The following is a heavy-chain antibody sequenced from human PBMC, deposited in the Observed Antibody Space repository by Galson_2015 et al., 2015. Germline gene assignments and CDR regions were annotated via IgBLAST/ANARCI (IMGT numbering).Heavy chain of an antibody. D-gene: IGHD3-22*01. J-gene: IGHJ1*01. V-gene: IGHV3-9*01. Sequence: SLRLSCAASGFTFDDHAMHWVRQVPGKGLEWVSGISWNSGKIDYVASVKSRFTISRDSAKSLLFLQMNSLREEDTAFYYCAKDMTGEYDRSGYRSNFQDWGQGTLVTVSS. CDR3: AKDMTGEYDRSGYRSNFQD. CDR2: ISWNSGKI. CDR1: GFTFDDHA.